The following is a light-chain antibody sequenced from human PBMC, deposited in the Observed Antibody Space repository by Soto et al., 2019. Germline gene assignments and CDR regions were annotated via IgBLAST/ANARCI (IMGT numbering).Light chain of an antibody. CDR1: QSVGSSY. V-gene: IGKV3-20*01. CDR2: GAS. CDR3: QQYGSSPRT. J-gene: IGKJ1*01. Sequence: DIVFTQSPGTLSLSPGEGATLSCRASQSVGSSYLTWFQQRPGQAPRLLIYGASSRATGIPDRFSGSGSGTDFTLTISRLEPEDFAVYYCQQYGSSPRTFGQGTKGAIK.